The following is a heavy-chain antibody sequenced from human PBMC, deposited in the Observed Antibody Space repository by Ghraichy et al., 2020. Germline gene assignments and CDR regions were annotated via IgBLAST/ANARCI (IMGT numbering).Heavy chain of an antibody. V-gene: IGHV3-21*01. CDR1: GFTFSSYS. CDR3: ARDRLDQQLGAFDY. CDR2: ISSSSSYI. J-gene: IGHJ4*02. Sequence: ETLSLTCAASGFTFSSYSMNWVRQAPGKGLEWVSSISSSSSYIYYADSVKGRFTISRDNAKNSLYLQMNSLRAEDTAVYYCARDRLDQQLGAFDYWGQGTLVTVSS. D-gene: IGHD6-13*01.